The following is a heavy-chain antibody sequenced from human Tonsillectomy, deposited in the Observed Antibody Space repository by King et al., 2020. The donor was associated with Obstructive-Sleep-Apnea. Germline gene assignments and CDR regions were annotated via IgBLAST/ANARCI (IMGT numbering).Heavy chain of an antibody. D-gene: IGHD1-26*01. CDR3: AKEGGSYNSDY. CDR2: ISGGGDST. J-gene: IGHJ4*02. Sequence: VQLVESGGGLVQPGGSLRQTSAASGFTFSSYAMSWVRQAPGKGLEWVSGISGGGDSTYNADSVKGRFTISRDNSKNTLYLKMNSLRAEDTAVYYFAKEGGSYNSDYSGQGTLGTVSS. V-gene: IGHV3-23*04. CDR1: GFTFSSYA.